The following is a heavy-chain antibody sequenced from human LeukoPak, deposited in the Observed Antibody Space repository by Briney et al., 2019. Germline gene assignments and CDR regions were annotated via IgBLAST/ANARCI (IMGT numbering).Heavy chain of an antibody. CDR2: ISYDGSNK. CDR3: ARPQLLWFGDFDY. J-gene: IGHJ4*02. D-gene: IGHD3-10*01. Sequence: PGGSLRLSCAASGFTFSSYAMPWVRQAPGKGLEWVAVISYDGSNKYYADSVKGRFTISRDNSKNTLYLQMNSLRAEDTAVYYCARPQLLWFGDFDYWGQGTLVTVSS. V-gene: IGHV3-30-3*01. CDR1: GFTFSSYA.